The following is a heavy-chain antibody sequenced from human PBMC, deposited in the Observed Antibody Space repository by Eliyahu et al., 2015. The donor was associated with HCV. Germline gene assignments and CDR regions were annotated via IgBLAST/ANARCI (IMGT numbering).Heavy chain of an antibody. D-gene: IGHD1-26*01. CDR3: TTGPGSGANGY. V-gene: IGHV3-15*01. CDR1: GFTFSNAW. CDR2: IKSKTDGGTT. Sequence: ASGFTFSNAWMSWVRQAPGXGLEWVGRIKSKTDGGTTDYAAPVHGRFTISRXXSKNTLYLQMNSLKTEDTAVYYCTTGPGSGANGYXGQGTLVTVSS. J-gene: IGHJ4*02.